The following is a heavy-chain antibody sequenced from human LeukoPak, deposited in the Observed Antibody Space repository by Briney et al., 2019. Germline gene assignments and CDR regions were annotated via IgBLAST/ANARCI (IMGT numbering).Heavy chain of an antibody. CDR2: INHSGST. D-gene: IGHD3-10*01. J-gene: IGHJ4*02. V-gene: IGHV4-34*01. CDR1: GGSFSGYY. Sequence: SETLSLTCAVYGGSFSGYYWSWIRQPPGKGLEWIGEINHSGSTNYNPSLKSRVTISVDTSKNQFSLKLSSVTAADTAVYYCARGPGALLHWGQGILVTVSS. CDR3: ARGPGALLH.